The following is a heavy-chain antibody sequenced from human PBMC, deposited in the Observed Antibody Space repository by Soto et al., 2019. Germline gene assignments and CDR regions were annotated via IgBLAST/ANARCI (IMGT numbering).Heavy chain of an antibody. CDR3: AKGSSIAVAGTGRRYYYYYGMDV. Sequence: PGGSLRLSCAASGFTFSSYAMSWVRQAPGKGLEWVSAIGGSGGSTYYADSVKGRFTISRDNSKNTLYLQMNSLRAEDTAVYYCAKGSSIAVAGTGRRYYYYYGMDVWGQGTTVTVSS. CDR1: GFTFSSYA. D-gene: IGHD6-19*01. J-gene: IGHJ6*02. V-gene: IGHV3-23*01. CDR2: IGGSGGST.